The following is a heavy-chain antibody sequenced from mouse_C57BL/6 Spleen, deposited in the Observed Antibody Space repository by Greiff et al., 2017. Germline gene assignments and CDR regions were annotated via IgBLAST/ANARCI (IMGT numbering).Heavy chain of an antibody. CDR3: ARSGTCVRYYFDD. V-gene: IGHV5-17*01. Sequence: EVHLVESGGGLVKPGGSLKLSCAASGFTFSDYGMHWVRQAPEKGLEWVAYISSGSSTIYYAETVKGRFTISRDNANNTLFLQMTSLMSEDTAMYYSARSGTCVRYYFDDWGQGTTLTVSS. CDR1: GFTFSDYG. J-gene: IGHJ2*01. CDR2: ISSGSSTI.